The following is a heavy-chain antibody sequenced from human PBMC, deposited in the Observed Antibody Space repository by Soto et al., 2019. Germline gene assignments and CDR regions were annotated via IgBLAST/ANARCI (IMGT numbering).Heavy chain of an antibody. V-gene: IGHV4-34*01. D-gene: IGHD1-20*01. CDR2: INHSGSS. Sequence: SLTCAVYGGSFSGYYWSWIRQPPGKGLDWIGEINHSGSSNYNPSRKTRFTISVDTSKTQFSLKLSSVTAADTAVYYCARGPYNWNPSQAHTYYYYGMDVWGQGTTVTVSS. J-gene: IGHJ6*02. CDR1: GGSFSGYY. CDR3: ARGPYNWNPSQAHTYYYYGMDV.